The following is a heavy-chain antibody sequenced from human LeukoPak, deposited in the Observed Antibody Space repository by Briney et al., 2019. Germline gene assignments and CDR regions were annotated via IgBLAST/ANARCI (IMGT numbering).Heavy chain of an antibody. V-gene: IGHV1-69*05. J-gene: IGHJ4*02. D-gene: IGHD3-22*01. CDR3: ARENHPRASYDSSGYYY. CDR2: IIPIFGTA. Sequence: SVKVSCKASGGTFSSYAISWVRQAPGQGLEWMGRIIPIFGTANYAQKFQGRVTITTNESTSTAYMELSSLRSEDTAVYYCARENHPRASYDSSGYYYWGQGTLVTVSS. CDR1: GGTFSSYA.